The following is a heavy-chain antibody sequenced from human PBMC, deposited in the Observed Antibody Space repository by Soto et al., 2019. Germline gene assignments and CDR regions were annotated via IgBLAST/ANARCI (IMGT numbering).Heavy chain of an antibody. D-gene: IGHD2-15*01. CDR2: IIPMFDTP. CDR1: GGTFSSDS. CDR3: ARSGGLDRDFNY. J-gene: IGHJ4*02. V-gene: IGHV1-69*12. Sequence: QVQLVQSGAEVKKPGSSVKGSCKASGGTFSSDSFSWVRQAPGQGLEWMGGIIPMFDTPIYAQKFQDRVTITADESTSTAYMHLSSLRSGDTAVYYCARSGGLDRDFNYWGQGSLVTVSS.